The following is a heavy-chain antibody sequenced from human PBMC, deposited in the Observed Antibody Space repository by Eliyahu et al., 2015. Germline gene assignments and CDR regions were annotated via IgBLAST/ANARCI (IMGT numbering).Heavy chain of an antibody. J-gene: IGHJ5*02. CDR3: TRGESGGHQRGNWFDP. D-gene: IGHD3-10*01. CDR1: GFIFSNFS. Sequence: EVQLVESGGDLVEPGGSLRLXCAXXGFIFSNFSMGWVGPVLGKXPGWVAIITGRTGSTYYIDSVKGRFTISRDNSRNELYLQMNSLRVEDTAVYYCTRGESGGHQRGNWFDPWGQGTLVIVSS. CDR2: ITGRTGST. V-gene: IGHV3-23*04.